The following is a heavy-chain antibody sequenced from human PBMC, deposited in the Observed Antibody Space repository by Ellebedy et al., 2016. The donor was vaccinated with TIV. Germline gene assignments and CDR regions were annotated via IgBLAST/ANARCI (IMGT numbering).Heavy chain of an antibody. CDR2: ISGSGDTT. J-gene: IGHJ4*02. V-gene: IGHV3-23*01. CDR1: GFAFSANG. Sequence: GESLKISCAASGFAFSANGMSWVRQAPGKGLEWVSAISGSGDTTYYADSVQGRFTISRDNSKNTLYLQMNSLRAEDTAVYFCARGKLMVYADWGQGTLVTVSS. D-gene: IGHD2-8*01. CDR3: ARGKLMVYAD.